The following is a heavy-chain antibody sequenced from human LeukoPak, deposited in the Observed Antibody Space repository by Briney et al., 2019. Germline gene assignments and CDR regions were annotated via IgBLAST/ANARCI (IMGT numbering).Heavy chain of an antibody. Sequence: GGXXXXSCAASGFTFSSYSMNWVRQAPGKGLEWVSSISSSSSYIYYADSVKGRFTISRDNAKNSLFLEMNSLRAEDTAVYYCARDREMLEWGQGTQVTVSS. CDR1: GFTFSSYS. CDR3: ARDREMLE. V-gene: IGHV3-21*01. J-gene: IGHJ4*02. D-gene: IGHD5-24*01. CDR2: ISSSSSYI.